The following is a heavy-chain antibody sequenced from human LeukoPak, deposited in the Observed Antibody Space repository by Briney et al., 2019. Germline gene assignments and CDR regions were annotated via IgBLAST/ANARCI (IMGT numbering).Heavy chain of an antibody. V-gene: IGHV3-21*01. CDR3: ARDVYYYGSGSRNLFDI. CDR1: AFTFSTYS. CDR2: ISSSSSYI. Sequence: GGSLRLSFAASAFTFSTYSMNWVRQAPGKGLEWVSSISSSSSYIYYADSVKGRFTISRDNAKNSLYLQMNSLRAEDTAVYYCARDVYYYGSGSRNLFDIWGQGTLVTVSS. J-gene: IGHJ5*02. D-gene: IGHD3-10*01.